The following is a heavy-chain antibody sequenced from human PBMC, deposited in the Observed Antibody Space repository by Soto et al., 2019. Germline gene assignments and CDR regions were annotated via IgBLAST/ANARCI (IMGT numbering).Heavy chain of an antibody. Sequence: SVKVSCKVSGATFSSYAISWVRQDHGQGREWMGGIIPIYGTANYAQKFQGRVTSTADEYTSTAYMELSSLRAEDTAVYYCATPSADHAFDIWGQGTMVTVSS. J-gene: IGHJ3*02. CDR1: GATFSSYA. CDR2: IIPIYGTA. CDR3: ATPSADHAFDI. V-gene: IGHV1-69*13.